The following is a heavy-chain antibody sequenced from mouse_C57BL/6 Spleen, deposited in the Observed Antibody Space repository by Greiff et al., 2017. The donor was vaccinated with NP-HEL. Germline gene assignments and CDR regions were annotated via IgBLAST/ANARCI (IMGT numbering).Heavy chain of an antibody. Sequence: QVQLQQSGAELVRPGTSVKVSCKASGYAFTNYLIEWVKQRPGQGLEWIGVINPGSGGTNYNEKFKGKATLTADKSSSTAYMQLSSLTSEDSAVYFCARSLVTRGFDYWGKGTTLTVSS. CDR3: ARSLVTRGFDY. CDR2: INPGSGGT. J-gene: IGHJ2*01. D-gene: IGHD2-2*01. CDR1: GYAFTNYL. V-gene: IGHV1-54*01.